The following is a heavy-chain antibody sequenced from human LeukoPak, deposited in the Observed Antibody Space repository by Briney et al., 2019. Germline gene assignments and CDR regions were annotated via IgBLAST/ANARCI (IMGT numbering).Heavy chain of an antibody. D-gene: IGHD6-19*01. CDR3: ARHGRSGRYWAFDI. CDR2: VSTYNGNI. V-gene: IGHV1-18*01. Sequence: GASVKVSCKASGYTFTSNAISWVRQAPGQGLEWMGWVSTYNGNINYVQKLQGRVTMTKDTSTNTAYMELRSLRSDDTAVYYCARHGRSGRYWAFDIWGQGTMVTVSS. CDR1: GYTFTSNA. J-gene: IGHJ3*02.